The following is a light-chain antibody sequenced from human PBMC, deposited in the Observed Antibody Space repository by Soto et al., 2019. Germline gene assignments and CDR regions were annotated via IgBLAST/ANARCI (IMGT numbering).Light chain of an antibody. CDR2: GVS. J-gene: IGKJ1*01. Sequence: EIVLKQSPGTLSLSPGERATLSCRASQSVSSNYLAWYQQKPGQAPRLLMYGVSSRASGVPDRFSGSGSGTDFTLSISGLEPEDFAVYSCQQYGTLPWTFGQGTKVDIK. CDR3: QQYGTLPWT. CDR1: QSVSSNY. V-gene: IGKV3-20*01.